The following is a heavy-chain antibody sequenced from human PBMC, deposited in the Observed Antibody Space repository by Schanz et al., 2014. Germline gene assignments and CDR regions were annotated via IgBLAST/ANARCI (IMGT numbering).Heavy chain of an antibody. D-gene: IGHD7-27*01. V-gene: IGHV3-33*06. CDR3: AKDYRTGAIDS. CDR2: IWVEGSNK. J-gene: IGHJ4*02. CDR1: GFTFSRSG. Sequence: QVQLVESGGGLVQPGRSLRLSCAASGFTFSRSGMHWVRRAPGKGLEWVTIIWVEGSNKYYADSVKGRFTIYRDNSKTTLFLQMNSLRAEDTAVYYCAKDYRTGAIDSWGQGTLVTVSS.